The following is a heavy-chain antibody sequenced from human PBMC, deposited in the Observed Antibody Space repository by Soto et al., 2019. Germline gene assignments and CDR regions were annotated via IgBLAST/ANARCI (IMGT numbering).Heavy chain of an antibody. D-gene: IGHD2-15*01. CDR2: IGTAGDT. J-gene: IGHJ6*03. Sequence: EVQLVESGGGLVQPGGSPRLSCAASGFTFSSYDMHWVRQATGKGLEWVSAIGTAGDTYYPGSVKGRFTISRENAKNSLYLQMNSLRAGDTAVYYCARDGGYCSGGSCYYYYMDVWGKGTTVTVSS. CDR3: ARDGGYCSGGSCYYYYMDV. CDR1: GFTFSSYD. V-gene: IGHV3-13*01.